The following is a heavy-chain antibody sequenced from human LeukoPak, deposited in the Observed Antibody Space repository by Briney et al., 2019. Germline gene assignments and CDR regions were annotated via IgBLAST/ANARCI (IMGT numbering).Heavy chain of an antibody. CDR2: ISWNSGGI. Sequence: GGSLRLSCAASGFTFDDYAMHWVRQAPGKGLEWVSGISWNSGGIGYADSVKGRFTISRDNAKNSLYLQMNSLRAEDTALYYCAKDATYSSGWTDYWGQGTLVTVSS. V-gene: IGHV3-9*01. CDR1: GFTFDDYA. J-gene: IGHJ4*02. CDR3: AKDATYSSGWTDY. D-gene: IGHD6-19*01.